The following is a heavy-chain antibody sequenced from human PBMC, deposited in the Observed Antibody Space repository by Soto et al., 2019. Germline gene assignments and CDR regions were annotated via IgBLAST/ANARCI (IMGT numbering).Heavy chain of an antibody. CDR3: ARAGRITIFGVVIINYYGMDV. CDR2: MNPNSGNT. V-gene: IGHV1-8*01. CDR1: GYTFTSYY. J-gene: IGHJ6*02. D-gene: IGHD3-3*01. Sequence: ASVKVSCKASGYTFTSYYINWVRQATGQGLEWMGWMNPNSGNTGYAQKFQGRVTMTRNTSISTAYMELSSLRSEDTAVYYCARAGRITIFGVVIINYYGMDVWGQGTTVTVS.